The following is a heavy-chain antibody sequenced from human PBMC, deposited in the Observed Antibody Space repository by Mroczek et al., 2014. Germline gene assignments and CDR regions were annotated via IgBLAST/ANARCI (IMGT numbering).Heavy chain of an antibody. V-gene: IGHV3-30-3*01. Sequence: QVQLGGKSGGGVVQPGRSLRLSCAASGFTFSSYAMHWVRQAPGKGLEWVAVISYDGSNKYYADSVKGRFTISRDNSKNTLYLQMNSLRAEDTAVYYCARAGEVVVPAAIHYYYGMDVWGQGTTVTVSS. D-gene: IGHD2-2*02. J-gene: IGHJ6*02. CDR3: ARAGEVVVPAAIHYYYGMDV. CDR2: ISYDGSNK. CDR1: GFTFSSYA.